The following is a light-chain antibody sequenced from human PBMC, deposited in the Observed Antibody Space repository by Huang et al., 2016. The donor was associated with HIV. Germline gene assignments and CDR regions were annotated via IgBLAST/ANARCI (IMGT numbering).Light chain of an antibody. J-gene: IGKJ4*01. Sequence: DIQMTQSPSSLSASVGDRVTITCRASRGISNSLAWYQQQPGKAPKLLLYVASRLQGGVPSRFSGSGSRTDYTLTISSLQPEDSATYYCQQYYNTTLSFGGGTKVEIK. CDR1: RGISNS. V-gene: IGKV1-NL1*01. CDR3: QQYYNTTLS. CDR2: VAS.